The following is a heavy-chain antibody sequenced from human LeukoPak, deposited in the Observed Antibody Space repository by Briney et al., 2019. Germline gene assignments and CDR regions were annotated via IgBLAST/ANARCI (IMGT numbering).Heavy chain of an antibody. V-gene: IGHV1-8*01. D-gene: IGHD3-10*01. CDR2: MNPNSGNT. J-gene: IGHJ4*02. CDR1: GYTFTSYD. Sequence: ASVKVSCKASGYTFTSYDINWVRQATGQGLEWMGWMNPNSGNTGYAQKFQGRVTMTRNTSISTAYMELSSLRSEGTAVYYCARGLWFGELLEDGFDYWGQGTLVTVSS. CDR3: ARGLWFGELLEDGFDY.